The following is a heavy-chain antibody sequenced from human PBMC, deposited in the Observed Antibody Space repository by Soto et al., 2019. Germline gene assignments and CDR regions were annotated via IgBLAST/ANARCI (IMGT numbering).Heavy chain of an antibody. CDR2: ISSSGSTI. D-gene: IGHD2-21*02. Sequence: QVQLVESGGGLVKPGGSLRLSCAASGFTFSDYYMSWIRQAPGKGVEWGSYISSSGSTIYYADSVKGRFTISRDNAKNSLDLQMNSLRAEDTAVDYCAGDGARLLFGYYFDYWGQGTLVTVSS. CDR3: AGDGARLLFGYYFDY. V-gene: IGHV3-11*01. J-gene: IGHJ4*02. CDR1: GFTFSDYY.